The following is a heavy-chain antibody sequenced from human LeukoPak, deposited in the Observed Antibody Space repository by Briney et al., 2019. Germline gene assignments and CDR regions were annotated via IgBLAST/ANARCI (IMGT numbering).Heavy chain of an antibody. CDR3: AKWGDYDVLTGYYVSDY. V-gene: IGHV3-23*01. CDR2: ITGSGGNT. D-gene: IGHD3-9*01. Sequence: VGALRHSCAASGFTFINYVMSWVRQAPGKGLEWVSAITGSGGNTYYADSVSGRFTISRDNSKNPEFLQMNSLRAEDTAVYYCAKWGDYDVLTGYYVSDYWGQGTLVTVSS. J-gene: IGHJ4*02. CDR1: GFTFINYV.